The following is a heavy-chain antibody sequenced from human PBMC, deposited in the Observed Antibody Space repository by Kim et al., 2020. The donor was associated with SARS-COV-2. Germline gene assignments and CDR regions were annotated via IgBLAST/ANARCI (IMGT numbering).Heavy chain of an antibody. J-gene: IGHJ6*02. V-gene: IGHV1-69*13. CDR1: GDTFSSYA. Sequence: SVKVSCKASGDTFSSYAISWVRQAPGQGLEWMGGIIPIFGTANYAQKFQGRATNTADESTSTAYMELSSLRSEDTAVYYCARDDVVVPAAFGRDYYYYGMDVWGRGTTVTVSS. CDR2: IIPIFGTA. D-gene: IGHD2-2*01. CDR3: ARDDVVVPAAFGRDYYYYGMDV.